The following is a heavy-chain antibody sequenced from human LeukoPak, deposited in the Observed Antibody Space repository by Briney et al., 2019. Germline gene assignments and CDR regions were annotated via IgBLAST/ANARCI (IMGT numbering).Heavy chain of an antibody. CDR2: IYYSGST. CDR3: ARVFSSNWLDAFDI. CDR1: GGSISSYY. J-gene: IGHJ3*02. Sequence: SETLSLTCTVSGGSISSYYWSWIRQPPGKGLEWIGYIYYSGSTNYNPSLKSRVTISVDTSKNQFSLKLSSVTAADTAVYYCARVFSSNWLDAFDIWGQGTMVTVSS. V-gene: IGHV4-59*01. D-gene: IGHD1-1*01.